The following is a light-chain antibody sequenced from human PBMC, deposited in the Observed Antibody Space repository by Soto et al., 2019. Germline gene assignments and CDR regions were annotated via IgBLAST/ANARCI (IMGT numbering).Light chain of an antibody. Sequence: EIVLTQSPATLSLSPGERATLSCRASQTIGTYLAWYQQKPGQAPRLLIYDASNRATGIPARFSGSGSETDFTLTIGSLEPEDFAVYYCQERTNWPLFTFGPGTKVEIK. CDR2: DAS. V-gene: IGKV3-11*01. J-gene: IGKJ3*01. CDR3: QERTNWPLFT. CDR1: QTIGTY.